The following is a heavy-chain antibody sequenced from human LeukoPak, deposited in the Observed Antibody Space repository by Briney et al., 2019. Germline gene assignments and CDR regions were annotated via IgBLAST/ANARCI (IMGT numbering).Heavy chain of an antibody. CDR1: EFTFSSYE. CDR3: ARDSGSYRGFDY. Sequence: PGGSLRLSCAASEFTFSSYEMNWVRQAPGKGLEWISFISSRGSSIYYADSVKGRFTISRDNAENSLYLQMNSLRAEDTAVYYCARDSGSYRGFDYWGQGTLVTVSS. J-gene: IGHJ4*02. V-gene: IGHV3-48*03. CDR2: ISSRGSSI. D-gene: IGHD1-26*01.